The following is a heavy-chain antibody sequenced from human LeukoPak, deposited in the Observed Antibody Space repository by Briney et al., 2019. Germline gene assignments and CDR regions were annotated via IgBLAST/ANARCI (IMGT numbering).Heavy chain of an antibody. J-gene: IGHJ6*02. CDR1: GDSVSSNSAA. Sequence: SQTLSLTCAISGDSVSSNSAAWNWIRQSPSRGLEWLGRTYYRSKWYNDYAVSVKSRITINPDTSKNQFSLQLNSVTPEDTAVYYCARGLGGFGEFHVAVNGMDVWGQGTTVTVSS. CDR3: ARGLGGFGEFHVAVNGMDV. V-gene: IGHV6-1*01. D-gene: IGHD3-10*01. CDR2: TYYRSKWYN.